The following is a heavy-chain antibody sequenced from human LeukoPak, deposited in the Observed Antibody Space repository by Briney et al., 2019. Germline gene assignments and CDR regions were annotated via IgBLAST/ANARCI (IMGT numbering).Heavy chain of an antibody. CDR2: IKQDGSQ. V-gene: IGHV3-7*01. Sequence: GGSLRLSCAASGFTFSRHWMGWVRQARGKGLEWVANIKQDGSQYYVDSVKGRFFISRNNAKNSVPLQMNSLRVEDTAVYYCARGPDFGDRLDYFDYWGQGTLVTVS. CDR3: ARGPDFGDRLDYFDY. J-gene: IGHJ4*02. D-gene: IGHD4-17*01. CDR1: GFTFSRHW.